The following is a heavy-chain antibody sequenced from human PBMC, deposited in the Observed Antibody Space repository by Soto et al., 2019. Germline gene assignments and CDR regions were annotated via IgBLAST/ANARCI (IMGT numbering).Heavy chain of an antibody. CDR1: GGSISSKSYS. Sequence: ETLSLTCSVSGGSISSKSYSWGWIRQPPGKGLEWIGTFYYSENTYYNPSLKSRVTISVDTSKNQFSLKLSSVTAADTAVYYCAKLAGYCSGNSCHGDYAMDVWGQGTTV. V-gene: IGHV4-39*01. D-gene: IGHD2-2*01. CDR3: AKLAGYCSGNSCHGDYAMDV. CDR2: FYYSENT. J-gene: IGHJ6*02.